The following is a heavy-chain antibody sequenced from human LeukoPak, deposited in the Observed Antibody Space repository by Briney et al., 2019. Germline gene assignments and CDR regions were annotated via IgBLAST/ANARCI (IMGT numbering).Heavy chain of an antibody. D-gene: IGHD6-13*01. CDR3: ARTSSSWYGRWYFDY. CDR1: GGSISSGSYY. Sequence: SETLSLTCTVSGGSISSGSYYWSWIRQPAGKGLEWIGRIYTSGSTNYNPSLKSRVTISVDTSKNQFSLKLSSVTAADTAVYYCARTSSSWYGRWYFDYWGQGTLVTVSS. CDR2: IYTSGST. J-gene: IGHJ4*02. V-gene: IGHV4-61*02.